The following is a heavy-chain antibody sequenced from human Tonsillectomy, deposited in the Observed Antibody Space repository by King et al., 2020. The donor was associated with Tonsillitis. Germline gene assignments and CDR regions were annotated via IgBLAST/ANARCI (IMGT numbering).Heavy chain of an antibody. CDR2: MNHSGSI. D-gene: IGHD3-16*01. Sequence: VQLPQWGAGLLKPSETLSLTCGVPGGPISGYYWSWIRQPPGKGLEWIGEMNHSGSITYNPSLKSRVTMSVDTSKNQFSLKLTSVTAADTAVYYCSRESLRQRGGEDWGPGTLVTVSS. CDR1: GGPISGYY. CDR3: SRESLRQRGGED. J-gene: IGHJ4*02. V-gene: IGHV4-34*01.